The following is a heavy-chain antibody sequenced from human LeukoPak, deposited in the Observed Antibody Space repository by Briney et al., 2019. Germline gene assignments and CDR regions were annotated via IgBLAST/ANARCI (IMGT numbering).Heavy chain of an antibody. Sequence: SETLSLTCTVSGGSISSGSYYWSWIRQPAGKGLEWIGRIYTSGSTNYNPSLKSRVTISVDTSKNQFSLKLSSVTAADTAVYYCARDLAGAQIDYWGQGTLVTVSS. CDR1: GGSISSGSYY. CDR3: ARDLAGAQIDY. CDR2: IYTSGST. V-gene: IGHV4-61*02. J-gene: IGHJ4*02.